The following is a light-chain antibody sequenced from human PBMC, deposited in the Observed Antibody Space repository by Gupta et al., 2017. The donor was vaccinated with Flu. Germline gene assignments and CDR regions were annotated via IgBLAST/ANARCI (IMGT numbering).Light chain of an antibody. CDR3: HQYGSSPQT. V-gene: IGKV3-20*01. CDR1: QSVSSNY. CDR2: GAS. J-gene: IGKJ1*01. Sequence: ENVLMQSPGTLSLSRGERDPLPCRAGQSVSSNYLAWYQQKRGQAPRLLIYGASSRATGIPDRFSGSGSGTDFTLTIRRLEPEDFAVYYCHQYGSSPQTFGQGTKVEIE.